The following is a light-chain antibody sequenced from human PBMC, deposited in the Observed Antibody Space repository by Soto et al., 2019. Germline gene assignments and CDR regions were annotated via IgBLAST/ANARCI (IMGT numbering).Light chain of an antibody. CDR1: SSDIGGYDY. CDR3: SSYTTSDTLV. CDR2: EVS. V-gene: IGLV2-14*01. J-gene: IGLJ1*01. Sequence: QSALTQPASVSGSPGQSITISCTGTSSDIGGYDYVSWYQQHPGKAPKLMIYEVSHRPSGVSNRFSGSKSANTASLTISGLQAEDESEYYCSSYTTSDTLVFGSGTKLTVL.